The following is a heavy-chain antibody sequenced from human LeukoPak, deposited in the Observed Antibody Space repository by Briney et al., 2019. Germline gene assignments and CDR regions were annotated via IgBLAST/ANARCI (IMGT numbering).Heavy chain of an antibody. CDR2: IIPIFGTA. D-gene: IGHD6-13*01. J-gene: IGHJ5*02. CDR3: ARDPTSGSSWFDP. Sequence: SVKVSCKASGGTFSSYAISWVRQAPGQGLEWMGGIIPIFGTANYAQKFQGRVTITTDESTSTAYMELSSLRSEDTAVYYCARDPTSGSSWFDPWGQGTLVTVSS. V-gene: IGHV1-69*05. CDR1: GGTFSSYA.